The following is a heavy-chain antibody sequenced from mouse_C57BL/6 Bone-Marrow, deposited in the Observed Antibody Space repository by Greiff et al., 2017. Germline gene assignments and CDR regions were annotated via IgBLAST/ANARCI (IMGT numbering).Heavy chain of an antibody. CDR1: GYTFTSYG. J-gene: IGHJ4*01. D-gene: IGHD2-3*01. Sequence: VQLQESGAELARPGASVKLSCKASGYTFTSYGISWVKQRTGQGLEWIGEIYPRSGNTNYNEKFKGKATLTADKSSSTAYMELSSLTSVDSAVYFCARRSDGYYRYYYAMDYWGQGTSVTVSS. V-gene: IGHV1-81*01. CDR3: ARRSDGYYRYYYAMDY. CDR2: IYPRSGNT.